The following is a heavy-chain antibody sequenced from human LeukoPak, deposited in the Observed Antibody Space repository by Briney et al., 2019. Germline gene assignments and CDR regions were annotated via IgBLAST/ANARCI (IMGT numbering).Heavy chain of an antibody. Sequence: ASVEVSCKASGYTFTGYYMHWVRQAPGQGLVWMGWINPNSGGTNYAQKFQGRVTMTRDTSISTAYMELSRLRSDDTAVYYCARDETLQYSSGSGIFDYWGQGTLVTVYS. V-gene: IGHV1-2*02. J-gene: IGHJ4*02. CDR3: ARDETLQYSSGSGIFDY. CDR1: GYTFTGYY. D-gene: IGHD6-19*01. CDR2: INPNSGGT.